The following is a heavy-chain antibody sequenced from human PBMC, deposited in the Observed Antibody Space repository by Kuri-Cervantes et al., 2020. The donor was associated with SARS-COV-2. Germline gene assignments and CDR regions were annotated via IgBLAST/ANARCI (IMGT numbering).Heavy chain of an antibody. CDR1: GFTVSSNY. CDR3: AKDASTIAAADNWFDP. Sequence: GESLKISCAASGFTVSSNYMSWVRQAPGKGLEWVSVIYSGGSTYYADSVKGRFTISRDNSKNTLYLQMNSLRAEDTAVYYCAKDASTIAAADNWFDPWGQGTLVTVSS. D-gene: IGHD6-13*01. CDR2: IYSGGST. V-gene: IGHV3-53*01. J-gene: IGHJ5*02.